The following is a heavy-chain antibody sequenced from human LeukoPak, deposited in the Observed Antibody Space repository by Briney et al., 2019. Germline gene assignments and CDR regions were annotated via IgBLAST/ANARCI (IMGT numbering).Heavy chain of an antibody. J-gene: IGHJ6*02. CDR2: ISWNSGSI. Sequence: GGSLRLSCAASGFTFDDYAMYWVRQAPGKGLEWVSGISWNSGSIGYADSVKGRFTISRDNAKNSLYLQMNSLRAEDTALYYCAKDMGHVYYYGMDVWGQGTTVTVSS. CDR3: AKDMGHVYYYGMDV. CDR1: GFTFDDYA. V-gene: IGHV3-9*01. D-gene: IGHD1-26*01.